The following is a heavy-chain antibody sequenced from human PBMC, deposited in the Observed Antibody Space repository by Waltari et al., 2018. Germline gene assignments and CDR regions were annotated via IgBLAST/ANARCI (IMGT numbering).Heavy chain of an antibody. CDR1: GYSFTSYW. D-gene: IGHD1-26*01. CDR2: IYPGDSDT. CDR3: ARHKRGSLSIVGANNWFDP. V-gene: IGHV5-51*01. J-gene: IGHJ5*02. Sequence: EVQLVQSGAEVKKPGESLKISCKGSGYSFTSYWIGWLRQMPGNGLAWMGIIYPGDSDTRYSPSFQGQVTISADKSISTAYLQWSSLKASDTAMYYCARHKRGSLSIVGANNWFDPWGQGTLVTVSS.